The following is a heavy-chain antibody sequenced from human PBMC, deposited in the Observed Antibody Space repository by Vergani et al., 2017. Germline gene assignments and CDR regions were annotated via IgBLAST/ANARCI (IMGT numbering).Heavy chain of an antibody. Sequence: VQLVESGGGVVQPGRSLRLSCAASGFTFDDYGMSWVRQAPGKGLEWVSGINWNGGSTGYADSVKGRFTISRDNAKNSLYLQMISLRAEDTALYYCARESPCRWRSSWYFDDWGQGTLVTVSS. CDR2: INWNGGST. CDR1: GFTFDDYG. CDR3: ARESPCRWRSSWYFDD. J-gene: IGHJ4*02. D-gene: IGHD6-13*01. V-gene: IGHV3-20*04.